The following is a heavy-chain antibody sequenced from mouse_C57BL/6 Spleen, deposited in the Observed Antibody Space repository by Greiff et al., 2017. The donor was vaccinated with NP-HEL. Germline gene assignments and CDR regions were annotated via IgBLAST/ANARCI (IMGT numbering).Heavy chain of an antibody. CDR3: AREERDYGSVWDY. CDR1: GYAFTSSW. CDR2: IYPGDGYT. J-gene: IGHJ2*01. V-gene: IGHV1-82*01. Sequence: VQLQQSGPELVKPGASVKISCKASGYAFTSSWMNWVKQRPGKGLEWIGRIYPGDGYTNDNEKFKGKATLTADKTSSTAYMHLSSHTSEDSAVCVSAREERDYGSVWDYWGQGTTLTVSS. D-gene: IGHD1-1*01.